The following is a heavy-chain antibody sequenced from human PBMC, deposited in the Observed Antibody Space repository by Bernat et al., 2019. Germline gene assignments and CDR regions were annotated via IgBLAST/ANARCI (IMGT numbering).Heavy chain of an antibody. J-gene: IGHJ4*02. CDR2: ISSSSSTI. V-gene: IGHV3-48*02. D-gene: IGHD6-13*01. CDR3: ARTYSSSWSGNFDY. Sequence: EVQLVESGGGLVQPGGSLRLSCSASGFTFSSYSMNWVRQAPGKGLEWVSYISSSSSTIYYADSVKGRFTISRDNAKNSLYLQMNSLRDKDTAVYYCARTYSSSWSGNFDYWGQGTLVTVSS. CDR1: GFTFSSYS.